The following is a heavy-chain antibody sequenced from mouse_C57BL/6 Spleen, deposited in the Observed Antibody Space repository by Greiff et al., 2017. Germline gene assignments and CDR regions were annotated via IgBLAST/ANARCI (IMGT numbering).Heavy chain of an antibody. CDR1: GYTFTSYW. V-gene: IGHV1-52*01. CDR2: IDPSDSET. D-gene: IGHD2-1*01. J-gene: IGHJ3*01. CDR3: AGYYCNRFAY. Sequence: VQLQQPGAELVRPGSSVKLSCKASGYTFTSYWMHWVKQRPIQGLEWIGNIDPSDSETHYNQKFKDKAPLTVDKSSSPAYMQLSSLTSEDSAVYYGAGYYCNRFAYWGQGTLVTVSA.